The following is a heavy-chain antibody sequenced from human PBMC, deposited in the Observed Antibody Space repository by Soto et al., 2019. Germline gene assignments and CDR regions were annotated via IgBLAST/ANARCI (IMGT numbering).Heavy chain of an antibody. CDR3: ARWGSSHAFDI. V-gene: IGHV4-30-4*01. Sequence: SETLSLTCTVSGGSISSGDYYWSWIRQPPGKGLEWIGYIYYSGSTYYNPSLKSRVTISVDTSKNQFSLKLSSVTAADTAVYYCARWGSSHAFDIWGQGTMVTVSS. CDR1: GGSISSGDYY. D-gene: IGHD6-6*01. CDR2: IYYSGST. J-gene: IGHJ3*02.